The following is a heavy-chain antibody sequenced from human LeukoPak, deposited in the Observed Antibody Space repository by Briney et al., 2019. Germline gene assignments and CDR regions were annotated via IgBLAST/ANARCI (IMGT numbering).Heavy chain of an antibody. CDR2: ISSSSSYI. Sequence: KTGGSLRLSCAASGFTFSSYSMNWVRQAPGKGLEWVSSISSSSSYIYYADSVKGRFTISRDNAENSLYLQMNSLRAEDTAVYYCATGSGSGDAFDIWGQGTMVTVSS. J-gene: IGHJ3*02. CDR1: GFTFSSYS. D-gene: IGHD3-10*01. CDR3: ATGSGSGDAFDI. V-gene: IGHV3-21*01.